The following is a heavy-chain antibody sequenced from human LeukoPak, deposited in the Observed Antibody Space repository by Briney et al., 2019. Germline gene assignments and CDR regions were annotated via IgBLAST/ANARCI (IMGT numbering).Heavy chain of an antibody. V-gene: IGHV4-34*12. J-gene: IGHJ4*02. Sequence: TSETLSLTCAVYGESFSGYYWSWIRQPPGKGLEWIGEVIHSGSTNYNPSLKSRVTISVDTSKNQFSLKLSSVTAADTAVYYRARAGIVTDAARGSVTLDYWGQGTLLTVSS. CDR1: GESFSGYY. D-gene: IGHD1-26*01. CDR2: VIHSGST. CDR3: ARAGIVTDAARGSVTLDY.